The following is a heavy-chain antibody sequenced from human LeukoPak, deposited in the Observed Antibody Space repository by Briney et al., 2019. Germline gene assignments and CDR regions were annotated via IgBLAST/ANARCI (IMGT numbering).Heavy chain of an antibody. V-gene: IGHV3-7*01. CDR3: ARGTYSSSRFDY. D-gene: IGHD6-6*01. CDR1: RFTFSSYW. Sequence: GGSLRLSCAASRFTFSSYWMSWVSQAPGKGLEWVANIKQDGSEKYYVDSVKGRFTISRDNAKNSLYLQMNSLRAEDTAVYYCARGTYSSSRFDYWGQGALVTVSS. J-gene: IGHJ4*02. CDR2: IKQDGSEK.